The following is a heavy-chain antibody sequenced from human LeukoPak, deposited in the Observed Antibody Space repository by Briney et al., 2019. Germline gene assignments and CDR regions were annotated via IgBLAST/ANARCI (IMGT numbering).Heavy chain of an antibody. J-gene: IGHJ1*01. V-gene: IGHV4-39*01. CDR3: ASRYYYDTRGYFLH. CDR1: GNSVRSSSYY. D-gene: IGHD3-22*01. CDR2: IYYSGST. Sequence: SETLSLTCTVSGNSVRSSSYYWGWIRQSPEKGLEWIGSIYYSGSTYYSASFKSRVSISVDTSQNQFSLKLRSVTAADRAVYYCASRYYYDTRGYFLHWGQGTLVAVFS.